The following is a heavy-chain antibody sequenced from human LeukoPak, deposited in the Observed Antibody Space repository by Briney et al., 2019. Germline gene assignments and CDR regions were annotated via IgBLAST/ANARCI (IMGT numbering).Heavy chain of an antibody. CDR2: INPNSGGT. Sequence: GASVKVSCKASGYTFTGYYMHWVRQAPRQGLEWMGRINPNSGGTNYAQKFQGRVTMTRDTSISTAYMELSRLRSDDTAVYYCALKGRGIPLWLRSYFDYWGQGTLVTVSS. CDR3: ALKGRGIPLWLRSYFDY. CDR1: GYTFTGYY. D-gene: IGHD5-18*01. J-gene: IGHJ4*02. V-gene: IGHV1-2*06.